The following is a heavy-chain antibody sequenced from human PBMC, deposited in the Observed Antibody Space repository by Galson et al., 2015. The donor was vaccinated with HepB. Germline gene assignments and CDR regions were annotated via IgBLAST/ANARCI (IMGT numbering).Heavy chain of an antibody. J-gene: IGHJ6*02. Sequence: SVKVSCKASGYTFTTYYMHWVRQAPGQGLGWMGWINPNSGGTNYAQKFQGRVTMTRDTSISTAYMELSRLRSDDTAVHYCARESGSSTIDYYYYGMDVWGQGTTVTVSS. V-gene: IGHV1-2*02. CDR1: GYTFTTYY. D-gene: IGHD1-26*01. CDR3: ARESGSSTIDYYYYGMDV. CDR2: INPNSGGT.